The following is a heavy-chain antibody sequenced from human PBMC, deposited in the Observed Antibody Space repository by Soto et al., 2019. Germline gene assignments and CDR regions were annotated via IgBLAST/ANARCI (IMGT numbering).Heavy chain of an antibody. D-gene: IGHD4-17*01. J-gene: IGHJ4*02. V-gene: IGHV3-33*01. CDR1: GFTFNTYS. CDR3: ARAGGTTVTGLWHFDS. Sequence: QVQLEESGGGVVQPGRSLRLSCEASGFTFNTYSMHWVRQPPGKGLEWLAAIWYDGTQKYYADSVKGRFIISRDNSKKTLYLEMNSLRAEDTALYYCARAGGTTVTGLWHFDSWGQGTLVTFSS. CDR2: IWYDGTQK.